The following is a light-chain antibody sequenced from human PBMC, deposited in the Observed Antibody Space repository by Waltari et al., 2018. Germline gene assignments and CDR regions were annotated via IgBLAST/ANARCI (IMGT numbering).Light chain of an antibody. CDR2: TNN. V-gene: IGLV1-44*01. J-gene: IGLJ3*02. CDR3: ATWEDSLNGWV. CDR1: SSNIGGND. Sequence: QSVVIQSPSASGTPGQRVTISCSGSSSNIGGNDVYLYQQFPGTAPKLLIYTNNQRPSGVPDRFSGSKSGTSASLVISGLQSEDEADYYCATWEDSLNGWVFGGGTKLTVL.